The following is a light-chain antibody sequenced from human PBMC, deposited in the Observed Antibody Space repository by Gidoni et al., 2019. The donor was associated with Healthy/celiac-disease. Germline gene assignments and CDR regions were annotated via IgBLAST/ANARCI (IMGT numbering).Light chain of an antibody. CDR1: QSGSSY. J-gene: IGKJ4*01. CDR2: AAS. Sequence: SVMTQSPATLSFSPGERATLSCRASQSGSSYLAWYQQKPGQAPRLLIYAASTSATGIPARFSGSWSGTYFTLTIRSLAPEDFAVYYCQQRSNWPPTFGGGTKVEIK. CDR3: QQRSNWPPT. V-gene: IGKV3-11*01.